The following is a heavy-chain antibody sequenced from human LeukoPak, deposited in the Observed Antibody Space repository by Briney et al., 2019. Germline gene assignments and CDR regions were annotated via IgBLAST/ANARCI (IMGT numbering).Heavy chain of an antibody. V-gene: IGHV4-34*01. J-gene: IGHJ4*02. CDR3: ARGGGLRWELIRRDFDY. D-gene: IGHD1-26*01. Sequence: NSSETLSLTCAVYGGSFSGYYWSWIRQPPGKGLEWIGEINHSGSTNYNPSLKSRVTISVDTSKNQFSLKLSSVTAADTAVYYCARGGGLRWELIRRDFDYWGQGTLVTVSS. CDR2: INHSGST. CDR1: GGSFSGYY.